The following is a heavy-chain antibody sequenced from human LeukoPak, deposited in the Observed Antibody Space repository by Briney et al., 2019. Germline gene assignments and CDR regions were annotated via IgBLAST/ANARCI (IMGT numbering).Heavy chain of an antibody. J-gene: IGHJ4*02. V-gene: IGHV4-34*01. D-gene: IGHD3-16*02. CDR2: INHSGST. CDR1: GGSFSGYY. Sequence: SETLSLTCAVYGGSFSGYYWSWLRQPPGKGLEWIGEINHSGSTNYNPALKSRVTISVDTSKNKFSLKLSSVTAEDTAVYYCARGTSYYDYVWGSYRSSYYFDYWGQGTLVTVSS. CDR3: ARGTSYYDYVWGSYRSSYYFDY.